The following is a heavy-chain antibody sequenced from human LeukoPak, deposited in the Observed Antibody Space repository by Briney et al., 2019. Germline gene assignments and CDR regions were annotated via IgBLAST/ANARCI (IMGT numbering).Heavy chain of an antibody. CDR1: GFTFSSYA. CDR2: ISYDGSNK. Sequence: GRSLRLSCAASGFTFSSYAMHWVRQAPGKGLEWVAVISYDGSNKYCADSVKGRFTISRDNSKNTLYLQMNSLRAEDTAVYYCARDGGEPGIYYFDYWGQGTLVTVSS. D-gene: IGHD3-16*01. V-gene: IGHV3-30-3*01. CDR3: ARDGGEPGIYYFDY. J-gene: IGHJ4*02.